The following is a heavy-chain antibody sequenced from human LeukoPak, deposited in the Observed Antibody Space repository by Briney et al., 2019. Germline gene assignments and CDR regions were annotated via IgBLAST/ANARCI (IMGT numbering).Heavy chain of an antibody. CDR1: GFTFSDYN. Sequence: GGSLRLSCAASGFTFSDYNMRWIRQAPGKGLEWVSSISRSGSTIYYADSVMGRFTISRDNAKNSLFLQMDSLRDDDTAIYFCAREGATGYYFDFWGQGTLVTVSS. V-gene: IGHV3-11*01. D-gene: IGHD1-26*01. CDR3: AREGATGYYFDF. J-gene: IGHJ4*02. CDR2: ISRSGSTI.